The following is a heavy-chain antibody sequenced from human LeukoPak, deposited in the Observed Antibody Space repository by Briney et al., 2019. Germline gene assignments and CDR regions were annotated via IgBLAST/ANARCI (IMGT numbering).Heavy chain of an antibody. J-gene: IGHJ4*02. Sequence: GGSLRLSCAASGFTFSSYGMSWVRQAPGKGLEWVSAISGSGGSTYYADSVKGRFTISRDNSKNTLYLQMNSLRAEDTAVYYCAKDLYSSGWYYYFDYWGQGTLVTVSS. V-gene: IGHV3-23*01. CDR1: GFTFSSYG. CDR3: AKDLYSSGWYYYFDY. D-gene: IGHD6-19*01. CDR2: ISGSGGST.